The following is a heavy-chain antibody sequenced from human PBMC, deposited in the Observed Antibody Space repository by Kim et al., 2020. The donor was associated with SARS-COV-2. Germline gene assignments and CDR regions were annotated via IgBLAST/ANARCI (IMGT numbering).Heavy chain of an antibody. Sequence: GGSLRLSCAASAFTFSNYWMHWVRQVPGKGLVWVSRINSDGSRTSYADSVRGRFTISRDNAKNTLYLQMNSLRDEDTAVYYCARRSVSGAPNTGLDVWGQGTTVSVSS. V-gene: IGHV3-74*01. CDR2: INSDGSRT. J-gene: IGHJ6*02. CDR1: AFTFSNYW. D-gene: IGHD6-19*01. CDR3: ARRSVSGAPNTGLDV.